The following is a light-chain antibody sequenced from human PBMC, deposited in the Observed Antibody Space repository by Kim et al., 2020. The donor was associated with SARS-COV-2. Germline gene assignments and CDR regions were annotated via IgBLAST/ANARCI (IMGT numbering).Light chain of an antibody. CDR1: SSDICANNF. CDR3: FSYTSSSTLV. CDR2: DVS. V-gene: IGLV2-14*03. J-gene: IGLJ2*01. Sequence: GQSTTISSTGTSSDICANNFVSWYQQHPGQAPKLMIYDVSDRPSGVSDRFSGSKSGNTASLTISGLQAEDEADYYCFSYTSSSTLVFGGGTQLTVL.